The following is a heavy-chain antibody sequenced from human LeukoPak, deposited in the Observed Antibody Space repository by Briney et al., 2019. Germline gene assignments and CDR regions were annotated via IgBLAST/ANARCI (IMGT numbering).Heavy chain of an antibody. J-gene: IGHJ6*02. D-gene: IGHD2-2*01. CDR3: ARECFSSICPYNNMDV. V-gene: IGHV4-4*07. Sequence: SETLSLTCTVSGGSISSSYWTWIPQPPGKGLEWLGRIYSSGSTNYNPSLKRRLTMSVDTSRNQFSLKLNSVTAADTAVYYCARECFSSICPYNNMDVWGQGTTVTVSS. CDR1: GGSISSSY. CDR2: IYSSGST.